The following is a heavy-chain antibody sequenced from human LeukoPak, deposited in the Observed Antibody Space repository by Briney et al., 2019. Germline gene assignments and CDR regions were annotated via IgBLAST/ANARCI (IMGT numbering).Heavy chain of an antibody. CDR3: AKDPYGRRYFDY. CDR2: LSGSGYNT. CDR1: GFTFSSHA. Sequence: GGSLRLSCAASGFTFSSHALSWVRQAPGKGLEWVSSLSGSGYNTYYADSVKGRFTISRDNSKNTVYLQMNSLRAEDTAVYYCAKDPYGRRYFDYWGQGTLVTVSS. J-gene: IGHJ4*02. V-gene: IGHV3-23*01. D-gene: IGHD4-17*01.